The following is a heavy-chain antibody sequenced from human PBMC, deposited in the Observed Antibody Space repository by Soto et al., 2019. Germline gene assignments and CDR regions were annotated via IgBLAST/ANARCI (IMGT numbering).Heavy chain of an antibody. CDR1: GFTFSSYA. Sequence: GGSLRLSCAASGFTFSSYAMSWVRQAPGKGLEWVSAISGSGGSTYYADSVKGRFTISRDNSKNTLYLQMNSLRAEDTAVYYCAPSPCSGGSCYTAEYFQHWGQGTLVTVSS. V-gene: IGHV3-23*01. D-gene: IGHD2-15*01. CDR2: ISGSGGST. CDR3: APSPCSGGSCYTAEYFQH. J-gene: IGHJ1*01.